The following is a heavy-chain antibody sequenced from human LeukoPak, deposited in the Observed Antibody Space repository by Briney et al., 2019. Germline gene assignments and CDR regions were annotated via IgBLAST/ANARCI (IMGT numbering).Heavy chain of an antibody. CDR2: IYYSGST. V-gene: IGHV4-39*07. CDR3: ARDFTVSYYYYYMDV. Sequence: SETLSLTCTASGGSISSSSYYWGWIRQPPGKGLEWIGSIYYSGSTYYNPSLKSRVTISVDTSKNQFSLKLSSVTAADTAVYYCARDFTVSYYYYYMDVWGKGTTVTVSS. CDR1: GGSISSSSYY. D-gene: IGHD4-17*01. J-gene: IGHJ6*03.